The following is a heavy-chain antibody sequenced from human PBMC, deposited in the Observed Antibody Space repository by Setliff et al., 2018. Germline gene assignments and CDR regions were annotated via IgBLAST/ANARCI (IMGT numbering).Heavy chain of an antibody. D-gene: IGHD5-18*01. CDR2: IYYSGST. J-gene: IGHJ4*02. V-gene: IGHV4-31*03. CDR3: ARITSGIQLSPTSNDY. Sequence: SETLSLTCTVSGASISSGGYYWSWIRQHPGKGLEWIGYIYYSGSTYYNPSLKSRVTISVDTSKNQFSLKLSSVTAADTAVYYCARITSGIQLSPTSNDYWGQGTLVTVSS. CDR1: GASISSGGYY.